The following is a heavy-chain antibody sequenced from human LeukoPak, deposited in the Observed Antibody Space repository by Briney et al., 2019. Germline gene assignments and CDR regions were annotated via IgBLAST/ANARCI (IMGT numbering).Heavy chain of an antibody. D-gene: IGHD2-15*01. V-gene: IGHV4-34*01. Sequence: SETLSLTCAVYGGSFSGYYWSWIRQPPGKGLEWIGEINHSGSTNYNPSLKSRVTISLDTANSHFSLKLSSVTAADTAMYYCARDYCSGGSCLDFWGQGTLVTVSS. CDR3: ARDYCSGGSCLDF. CDR1: GGSFSGYY. CDR2: INHSGST. J-gene: IGHJ4*02.